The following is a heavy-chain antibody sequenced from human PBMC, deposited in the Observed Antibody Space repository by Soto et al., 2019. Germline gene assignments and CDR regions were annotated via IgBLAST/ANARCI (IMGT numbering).Heavy chain of an antibody. CDR2: INSDGSST. V-gene: IGHV3-74*01. CDR3: ARGGVDTAMVRSLGSLYYGMDV. D-gene: IGHD5-18*01. J-gene: IGHJ6*02. CDR1: GFTFSSYW. Sequence: GGSLRLSCAASGFTFSSYWMHWVRQAPGKGLVWVSRINSDGSSTSYADPVKGRFTISRDNAKNTLYLQMNSLRAEDTAVYYCARGGVDTAMVRSLGSLYYGMDVWGQGTTVTVSS.